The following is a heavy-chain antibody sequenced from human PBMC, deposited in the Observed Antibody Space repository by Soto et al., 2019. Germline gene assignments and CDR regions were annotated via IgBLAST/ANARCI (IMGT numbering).Heavy chain of an antibody. CDR2: LTASGLNT. CDR3: AKGLGNAKEV. CDR1: GFNFGSYG. V-gene: IGHV3-23*01. J-gene: IGHJ6*02. D-gene: IGHD2-8*01. Sequence: EVQLLESGGGLVQPGGSLRLSCSASGFNFGSYGMSWVRQAPGKGLEWVSGLTASGLNTYYTDSVKGRFTISRDNSRNTVYLPMGGLRVGETAVFHCAKGLGNAKEVWGQGTTVTVSS.